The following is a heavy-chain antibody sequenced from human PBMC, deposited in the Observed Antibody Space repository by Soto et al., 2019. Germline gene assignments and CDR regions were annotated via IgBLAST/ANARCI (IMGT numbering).Heavy chain of an antibody. J-gene: IGHJ3*02. D-gene: IGHD3-22*01. CDR2: ISAYNGNT. CDR1: GYTLTGYG. V-gene: IGHV1-18*04. Sequence: SGNASSKAPGYTLTGYGISFVRQAPGQGLEWMGWISAYNGNTNYAEKLQGRVTMTTDTSTSTAYMELRSLRSDDTAVYYCARVSGVYYDISGEGAFDIWGQGTMVT. CDR3: ARVSGVYYDISGEGAFDI.